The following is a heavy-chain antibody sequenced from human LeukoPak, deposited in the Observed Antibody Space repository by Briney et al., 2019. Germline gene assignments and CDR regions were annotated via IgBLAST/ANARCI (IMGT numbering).Heavy chain of an antibody. CDR3: ARDNYYDRPYYFDY. Sequence: GXXLRLSCAASGFTFSSYSMNWVRQAPGKGLEWVSSISSSSSYIYYADSVKGRFTISRDNAKNSLYLQMNSLRAEDTAVYYCARDNYYDRPYYFDYWGQGTLVTVSS. CDR2: ISSSSSYI. CDR1: GFTFSSYS. D-gene: IGHD3-22*01. V-gene: IGHV3-21*01. J-gene: IGHJ4*02.